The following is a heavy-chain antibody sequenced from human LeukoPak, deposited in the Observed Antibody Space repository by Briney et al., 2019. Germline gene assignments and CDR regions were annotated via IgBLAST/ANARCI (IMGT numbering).Heavy chain of an antibody. CDR2: INPISCSI. CDR1: GYSLPRYY. J-gene: IGHJ5*02. Sequence: ASGNSACMVYGYSLPRYYMHCVRQAPDHRLESIVKINPISCSISYAQKFQGRVTMTRDMSTSTVYMELSSLRAEDTAVYYCARALPHGRLMDTTMEQHWFDPWGQGTLVTVSS. V-gene: IGHV1-46*01. CDR3: ARALPHGRLMDTTMEQHWFDP. D-gene: IGHD5-18*01.